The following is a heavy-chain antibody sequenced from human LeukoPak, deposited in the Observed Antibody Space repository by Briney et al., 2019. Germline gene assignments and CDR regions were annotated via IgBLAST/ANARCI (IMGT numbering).Heavy chain of an antibody. D-gene: IGHD6-6*01. CDR2: IYYNGDT. CDR3: SSHSRSGHFYFYYMVV. V-gene: IGHV4-39*01. CDR1: GVSITSTSYY. Sequence: SETLSLTCTVSGVSITSTSYYWGWIRQSPGKGLEWIGSIYYNGDTSYNPSLNSRVTISVDTSKNQFSLKLNSVTAAGTAVYYCSSHSRSGHFYFYYMVVWGKGTTATVSS. J-gene: IGHJ6*03.